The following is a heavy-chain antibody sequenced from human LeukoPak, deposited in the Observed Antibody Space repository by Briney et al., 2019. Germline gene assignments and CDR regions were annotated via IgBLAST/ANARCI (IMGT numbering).Heavy chain of an antibody. CDR3: ATDTPNANQQLGRYYYGMDV. J-gene: IGHJ6*02. V-gene: IGHV1-24*01. D-gene: IGHD6-13*01. Sequence: APVKVSCKVSGYTLTELSMHWVRQAPGKGLEWMGGFDPEDGETIYAQKFQGRVTMTEDTSTDTAYVELSSLRSEDTAVYYCATDTPNANQQLGRYYYGMDVWGQGTTVTVSS. CDR2: FDPEDGET. CDR1: GYTLTELS.